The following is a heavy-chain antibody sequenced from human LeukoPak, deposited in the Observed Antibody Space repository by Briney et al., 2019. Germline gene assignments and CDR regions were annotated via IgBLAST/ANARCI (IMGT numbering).Heavy chain of an antibody. D-gene: IGHD3-10*01. CDR2: INPSAGST. Sequence: ASVKVSCKASGYTFTSYGISWVRQAPGQGLEWMGFINPSAGSTSYAQKFQGRVSMTRDMSTSTVYMELSSLRSEDTAVYYCARNVQSGLDYWGQGTLVTVSS. J-gene: IGHJ4*02. CDR1: GYTFTSYG. CDR3: ARNVQSGLDY. V-gene: IGHV1-46*01.